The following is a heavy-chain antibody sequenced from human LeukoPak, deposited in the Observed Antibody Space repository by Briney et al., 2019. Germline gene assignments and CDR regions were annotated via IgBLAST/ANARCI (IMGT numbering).Heavy chain of an antibody. V-gene: IGHV4-39*07. J-gene: IGHJ6*02. D-gene: IGHD4-17*01. CDR3: ARHRPTVTNYYGMDV. CDR1: GGSISSSSYY. Sequence: SETLSLTCTVSGGSISSSSYYWGWIRQPPGKGLEWIGSIYYSGSTYYNPSLKSRVTISVDTSKNQFSLKLSSVTAADTAVYYCARHRPTVTNYYGMDVWGQGTTVTVSS. CDR2: IYYSGST.